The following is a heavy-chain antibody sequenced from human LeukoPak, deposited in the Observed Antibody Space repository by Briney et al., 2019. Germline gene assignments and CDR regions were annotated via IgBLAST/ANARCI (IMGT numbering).Heavy chain of an antibody. CDR1: XXXXXXXX. CDR2: XSXDXSXX. V-gene: IGHV3-30-3*01. CDR3: VRXMHYDSSGPXY. D-gene: IGHD3-22*01. J-gene: IGHJ4*02. Sequence: PGGSXRLSCAAXXXXXXXXXXXXVXXXXXXXXXXXXVXSXDXSXXXYAXSVKXRXTISRDNSKNTLYLQMNSLRAEDTAVYXCVRXMHYDSSGPXYWGQGTLVTVSS.